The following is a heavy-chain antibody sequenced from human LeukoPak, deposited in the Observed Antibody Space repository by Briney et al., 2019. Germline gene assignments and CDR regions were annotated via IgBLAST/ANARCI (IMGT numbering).Heavy chain of an antibody. CDR3: ARGGYYYDSSGGAFDI. CDR2: ISYDGNNK. V-gene: IGHV3-30*03. CDR1: GFTFSNYG. Sequence: GGSLRLSCAASGFTFSNYGMHWVRRAPGKGPEWVALISYDGNNKYYADSVKGRFTISRDNSKNTLDLQMNSLRPEDTAVFYCARGGYYYDSSGGAFDIWGRGTVVTVSS. J-gene: IGHJ3*02. D-gene: IGHD3-22*01.